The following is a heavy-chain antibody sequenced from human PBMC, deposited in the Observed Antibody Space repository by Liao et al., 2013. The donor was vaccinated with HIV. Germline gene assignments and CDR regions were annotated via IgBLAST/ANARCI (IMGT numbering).Heavy chain of an antibody. D-gene: IGHD3-10*01. J-gene: IGHJ4*02. Sequence: QVQLQQWGAGLLKPSETLSLTCAVYGGSFNAYYWTWIRQPPGKGLEWIGQIDHRGDVKYNPSLGSRVTISKDTSRNQFSLKLSSVTAADTALYYCATVWFGEIFSPYYFDYWAQGTLVTVSS. CDR2: IDHRGDV. CDR3: ATVWFGEIFSPYYFDY. CDR1: GGSFNAYY. V-gene: IGHV4-34*01.